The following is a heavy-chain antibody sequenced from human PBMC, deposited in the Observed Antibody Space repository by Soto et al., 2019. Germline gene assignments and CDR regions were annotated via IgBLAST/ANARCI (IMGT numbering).Heavy chain of an antibody. Sequence: EVQLLESGEALDKLGGSLRLSCAASGFTFSSYAMSWVRQAPGKGLEWVSAISGSGGSTYYADSVKGRFTISRDNSKNTLYLQMNSLRAEDTAVYYCAKDSTRNIVLMVYASGGADMDVWGKGTTVTVSS. CDR3: AKDSTRNIVLMVYASGGADMDV. CDR1: GFTFSSYA. J-gene: IGHJ6*03. V-gene: IGHV3-23*01. CDR2: ISGSGGST. D-gene: IGHD2-8*01.